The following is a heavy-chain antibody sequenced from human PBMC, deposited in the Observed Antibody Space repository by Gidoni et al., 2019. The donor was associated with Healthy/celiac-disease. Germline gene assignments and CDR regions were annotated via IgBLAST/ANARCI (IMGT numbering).Heavy chain of an antibody. D-gene: IGHD3-3*01. CDR1: GFPCSRHS. V-gene: IGHV3-21*01. CDR3: ARAHYDFWSGYYMDYYYGMDV. J-gene: IGHJ6*02. Sequence: EVQLVESGGGLVKHGGSMRLYCAGSGFPCSRHSMNWVRQAPGKGLEWVSSSSSSSIYISYADSVKGRFTISRDNAKNSLYLQMNSLRAEDTAVYYCARAHYDFWSGYYMDYYYGMDVWGQVTTVTVSS. CDR2: SSSSSIYI.